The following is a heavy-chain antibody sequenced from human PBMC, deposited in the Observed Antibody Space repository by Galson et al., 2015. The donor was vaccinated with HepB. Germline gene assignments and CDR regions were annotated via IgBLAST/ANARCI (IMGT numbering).Heavy chain of an antibody. Sequence: LRLSCAASGFPFRSYAMSWVRQAPGTGLEWVSAISGSGGSTYYADSVKGRFTISRDNSKNTLYLQMNSLRAEDTAVYYCAKDRDCSSTSCPVDYWGQGTLVTVSS. CDR1: GFPFRSYA. V-gene: IGHV3-23*01. CDR2: ISGSGGST. D-gene: IGHD2-2*01. CDR3: AKDRDCSSTSCPVDY. J-gene: IGHJ4*02.